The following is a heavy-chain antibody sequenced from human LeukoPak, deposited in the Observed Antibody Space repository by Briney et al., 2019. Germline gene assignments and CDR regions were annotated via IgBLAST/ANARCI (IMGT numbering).Heavy chain of an antibody. CDR1: GYTFTGYY. Sequence: GASVKVSCKASGYTFTGYYMHWVRQAPGQGLEWMGWINPNGGGTNFAQKFQGRVTMTRDTSISTAYMELSRLRSDDTAVYYCARDVSGMAATLHYYYYMDVWGKGTTVTISS. V-gene: IGHV1-2*02. J-gene: IGHJ6*03. D-gene: IGHD2-15*01. CDR2: INPNGGGT. CDR3: ARDVSGMAATLHYYYYMDV.